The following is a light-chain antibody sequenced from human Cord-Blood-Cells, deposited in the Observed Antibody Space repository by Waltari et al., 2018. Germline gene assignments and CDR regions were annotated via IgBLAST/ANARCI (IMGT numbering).Light chain of an antibody. V-gene: IGLV6-57*02. CDR2: EDN. J-gene: IGLJ3*02. CDR1: SGSIASHY. CDR3: QSYDSSNQDWV. Sequence: NFMLTQPHSVSESPGKTVTISCTGSSGSIASHYVQWSQQRPGSAPTSVIYEDNHRPSGVPDRSSGSIDSSSNSASLTISGLKTEDEADYYCQSYDSSNQDWVFGGGTKLTVL.